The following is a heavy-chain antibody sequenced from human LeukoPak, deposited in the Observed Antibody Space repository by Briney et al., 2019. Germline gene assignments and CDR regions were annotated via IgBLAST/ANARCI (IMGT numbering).Heavy chain of an antibody. CDR1: GGSFSGYY. CDR3: AGRGIAVAGGFDY. CDR2: INHSGST. J-gene: IGHJ4*02. Sequence: PSETLSLTCAVYGGSFSGYYWSWIRQPPGKGLEWIGEINHSGSTYYNPSLKSRVTISVDTSKNQFSLKLSSVTAADTAVYYCAGRGIAVAGGFDYWGQGTLVTVSS. D-gene: IGHD6-19*01. V-gene: IGHV4-34*01.